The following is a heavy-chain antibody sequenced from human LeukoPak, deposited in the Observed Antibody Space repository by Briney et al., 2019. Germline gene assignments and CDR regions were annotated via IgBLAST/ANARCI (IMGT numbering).Heavy chain of an antibody. CDR1: GGSITGYY. V-gene: IGHV4-59*08. D-gene: IGHD3-16*01. CDR2: IFHSGST. J-gene: IGHJ4*02. CDR3: ARKSPIDTSFDY. Sequence: KPSETLSLTCAVSGGSITGYYWSWIRRPPGKGLEWLGYIFHSGSTNYNPSLKSRVTISVDTSKNQSSLNLTSVTAADTAVYYCARKSPIDTSFDYWGQGTLVTVSS.